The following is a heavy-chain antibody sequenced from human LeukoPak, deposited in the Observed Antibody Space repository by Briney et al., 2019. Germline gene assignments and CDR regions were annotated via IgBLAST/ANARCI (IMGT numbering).Heavy chain of an antibody. CDR3: ARESGSSDWFDP. V-gene: IGHV4-38-2*02. D-gene: IGHD1-26*01. CDR2: IYHSGST. CDR1: GYSISSGYY. Sequence: PSETLSLTCAVSGYSISSGYYWGWLRQPPEKGLEWIGSIYHSGSTYYNPSLKSRVTISVDTSKNQFSLKLSSVTAADTAVYYCARESGSSDWFDPWGQGTLVTVSS. J-gene: IGHJ5*02.